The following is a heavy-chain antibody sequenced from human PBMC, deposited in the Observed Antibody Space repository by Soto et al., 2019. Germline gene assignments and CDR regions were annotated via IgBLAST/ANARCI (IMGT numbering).Heavy chain of an antibody. CDR2: INAGNGNT. D-gene: IGHD6-13*01. CDR1: GYTFTSYA. CDR3: AREGGIAAADFDY. Sequence: QVQLVQSGAEVKKPGASVKVSCKASGYTFTSYAMHWVRQAPGQRVQWMGWINAGNGNTKYSQKFQGRVTITRDTSASTAYMELSSLRSEDTAVYYCAREGGIAAADFDYWGQGTLVTVSS. J-gene: IGHJ4*02. V-gene: IGHV1-3*01.